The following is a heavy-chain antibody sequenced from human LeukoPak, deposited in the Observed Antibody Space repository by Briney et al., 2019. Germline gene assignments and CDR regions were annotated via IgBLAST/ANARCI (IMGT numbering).Heavy chain of an antibody. CDR1: GYSFSSYY. V-gene: IGHV1-46*01. J-gene: IGHJ6*02. CDR2: IDPRSDFT. D-gene: IGHD6-19*01. CDR3: ARGDSSGWYVTEYYYGMDV. Sequence: GASVKVSCKATGYSFSSYYINWVRQAPGQGLEWMGLIDPRSDFTRYAQKLQGRVTLTRDTSTNTVYMHLSSLRSDDTAVYYCARGDSSGWYVTEYYYGMDVWGQGTTVTVSS.